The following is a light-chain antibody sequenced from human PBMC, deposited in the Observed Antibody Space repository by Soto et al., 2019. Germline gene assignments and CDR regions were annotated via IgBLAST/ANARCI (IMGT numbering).Light chain of an antibody. CDR1: SSDVGGYNY. CDR3: SSYTRSSSVV. J-gene: IGLJ2*01. CDR2: EVS. Sequence: QSALTQPASVSGSPGQSITISCTGTSSDVGGYNYVSWYQQHPGKAPKLMIYEVSNRPSGVSNRFSGSKSGNTASLTISGLQAEDEDYYYCSSYTRSSSVVFGGGTKLTVL. V-gene: IGLV2-14*01.